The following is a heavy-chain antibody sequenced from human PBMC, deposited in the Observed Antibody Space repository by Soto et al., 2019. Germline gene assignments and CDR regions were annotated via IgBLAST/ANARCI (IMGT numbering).Heavy chain of an antibody. CDR3: VREMGVTAQYPRKNFDY. D-gene: IGHD2-2*01. V-gene: IGHV1-46*01. CDR1: GNTLTSNF. Sequence: QVQLVQSGAEVKKTGDSVKFSCKASGNTLTSNFMHWVRQAPGQGLEWMGLIIPGGGITIYAQKFQGRVTMTRDTSTSTVHLELSSLISEDTAVYYCVREMGVTAQYPRKNFDYWGQGTLVTVSS. CDR2: IIPGGGIT. J-gene: IGHJ4*02.